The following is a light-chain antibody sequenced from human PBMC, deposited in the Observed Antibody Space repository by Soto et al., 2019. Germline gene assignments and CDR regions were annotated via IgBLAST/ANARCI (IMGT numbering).Light chain of an antibody. Sequence: QSALTQPASVSGSPGQSISISCTGGSSDVGSFNLVFWYQQFPGTAPKLLIYEVTKRPSGVSDRFSGSKSGNTASLTIAGLQAEDEADYYCCSYAGSSTFVFGPGTKVTVL. CDR3: CSYAGSSTFV. V-gene: IGLV2-23*02. CDR2: EVT. J-gene: IGLJ1*01. CDR1: SSDVGSFNL.